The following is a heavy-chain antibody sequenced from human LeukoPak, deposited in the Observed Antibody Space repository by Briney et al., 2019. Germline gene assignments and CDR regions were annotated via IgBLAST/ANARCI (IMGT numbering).Heavy chain of an antibody. CDR1: GGTFSSYA. J-gene: IGHJ6*03. D-gene: IGHD1-26*01. Sequence: SVKVSCKASGGTFSSYAISWVRHAPGQGLEWMGGIIPIFGTANYAQKFQGRVTITADESTSTAYMELSSLRSEDTAVYYCASLGATGYYYYYYYMDVWGKGTTVTVSS. V-gene: IGHV1-69*13. CDR2: IIPIFGTA. CDR3: ASLGATGYYYYYYYMDV.